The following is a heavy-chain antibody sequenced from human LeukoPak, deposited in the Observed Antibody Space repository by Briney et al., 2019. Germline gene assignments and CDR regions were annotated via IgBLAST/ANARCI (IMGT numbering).Heavy chain of an antibody. Sequence: RTSETLSLTCAVYGGSSSGYYWSWIRQPPGKGLEWIGEINHSGSTNYNPSLKSRVTISVDTSKNQFSLKLSSVTAADTAVYYCARQMYNWKYDYWGQGTLVTVSS. J-gene: IGHJ4*02. CDR3: ARQMYNWKYDY. CDR2: INHSGST. D-gene: IGHD1-1*01. CDR1: GGSSSGYY. V-gene: IGHV4-34*01.